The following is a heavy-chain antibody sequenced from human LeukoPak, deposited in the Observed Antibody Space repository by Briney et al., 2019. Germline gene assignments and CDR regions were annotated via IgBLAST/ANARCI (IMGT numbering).Heavy chain of an antibody. V-gene: IGHV4-39*01. CDR3: ARPRHPGVGYYFYYYMDV. Sequence: PSETLSLTCTVSGGSISISSYYWGWIRQPPGKGLEWIETMYYSGSTYYNPSLKSRVTVSVDTSKNQFSLKLNSVTAADTAVYYCARPRHPGVGYYFYYYMDVWGKGTTVTVSS. D-gene: IGHD2-15*01. CDR1: GGSISISSYY. J-gene: IGHJ6*03. CDR2: MYYSGST.